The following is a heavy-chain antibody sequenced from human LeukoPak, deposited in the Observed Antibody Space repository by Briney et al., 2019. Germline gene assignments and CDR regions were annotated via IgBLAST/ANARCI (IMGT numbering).Heavy chain of an antibody. Sequence: ASVKVSCKASGYTFSNNGISWVRQAPGQGLEWMGWISAYNGNTNYAQKFQGRVTMTTDTSTTTAYMELRSLRSDDTAVYYCARGGLRYCSSTSCYTIAITGTTWFDPWGQGALVTVSS. D-gene: IGHD2-2*02. V-gene: IGHV1-18*04. CDR1: GYTFSNNG. CDR3: ARGGLRYCSSTSCYTIAITGTTWFDP. CDR2: ISAYNGNT. J-gene: IGHJ5*02.